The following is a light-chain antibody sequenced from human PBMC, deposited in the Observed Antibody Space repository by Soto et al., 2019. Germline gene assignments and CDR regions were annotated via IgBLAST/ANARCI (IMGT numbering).Light chain of an antibody. J-gene: IGKJ4*01. CDR2: DAS. V-gene: IGKV3-11*01. CDR3: QRRRDCLT. Sequence: ETVLTQSPATLSLSPGERATLSCRTSQSVSSYLAWYQQKPGQAPRLLIYDASNRATGIPARFSGSGSGTDFTLTISSLEPEDFAVYYCQRRRDCLTFGGWTKVYIK. CDR1: QSVSSY.